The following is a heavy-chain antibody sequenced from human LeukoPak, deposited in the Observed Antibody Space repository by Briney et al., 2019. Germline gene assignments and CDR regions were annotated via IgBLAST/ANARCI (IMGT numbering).Heavy chain of an antibody. Sequence: SETLSLTCAVYGGSFSGYYWSWIRQPPGKGLEWIGEINHSGSTNYNPSLKSRVTISLDTSKNQFSLKLSSVTAADTAVYYCARGRNYYNSSCYDIWGQGAIVTVSS. J-gene: IGHJ3*02. CDR3: ARGRNYYNSSCYDI. V-gene: IGHV4-34*01. D-gene: IGHD3-22*01. CDR2: INHSGST. CDR1: GGSFSGYY.